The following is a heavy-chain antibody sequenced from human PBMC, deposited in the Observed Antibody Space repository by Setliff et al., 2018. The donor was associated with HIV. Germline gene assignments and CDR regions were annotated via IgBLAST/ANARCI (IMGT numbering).Heavy chain of an antibody. CDR1: GGSISSSSYY. CDR3: ARRVSPTWNSYGYGEFDY. V-gene: IGHV4-39*07. CDR2: FYLTEST. J-gene: IGHJ4*02. Sequence: SETLSLTCTVSGGSISSSSYYWVWIRQPPGKGLDWIGSFYLTESTNYNPTLKSRVTISVDTSKNQFSLKLSSVTAADTAVYYCARRVSPTWNSYGYGEFDYWGQGTLVTVSS. D-gene: IGHD5-18*01.